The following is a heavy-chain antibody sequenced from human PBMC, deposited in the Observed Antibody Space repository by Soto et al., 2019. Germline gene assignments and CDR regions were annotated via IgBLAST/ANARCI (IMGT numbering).Heavy chain of an antibody. V-gene: IGHV3-23*01. CDR2: ISGSGGST. D-gene: IGHD1-26*01. CDR3: AKDEDGIKDY. J-gene: IGHJ4*02. CDR1: GVTFCSYA. Sequence: GGSLRLSCAASGVTFCSYAMSWVRQAPGKGLEWVSAISGSGGSTYYADSVKGRFTISRDNSKNTLYLQMNSLRAEDTAVYYCAKDEDGIKDYWGQGTLVTVSS.